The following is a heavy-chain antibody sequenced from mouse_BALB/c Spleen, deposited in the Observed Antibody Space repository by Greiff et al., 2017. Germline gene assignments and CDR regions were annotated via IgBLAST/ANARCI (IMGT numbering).Heavy chain of an antibody. J-gene: IGHJ1*01. V-gene: IGHV5-9*03. D-gene: IGHD1-1*02. Sequence: DVMLVESGGGLVKPGGSLKLSCAASGFTFSSYTMSWVRQTPEKRLEWVATISSGGGNTYYPDSVKGRFTISRDNAKNNLYLQMSSLRSEDTALYYCARYYGKGYFDVWGAGTTVTVSS. CDR1: GFTFSSYT. CDR2: ISSGGGNT. CDR3: ARYYGKGYFDV.